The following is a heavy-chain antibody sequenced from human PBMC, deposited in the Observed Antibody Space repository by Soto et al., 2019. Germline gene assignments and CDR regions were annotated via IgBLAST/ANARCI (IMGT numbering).Heavy chain of an antibody. J-gene: IGHJ3*02. V-gene: IGHV4-59*01. CDR1: GGSISSYY. D-gene: IGHD3-9*01. CDR2: IYYSGST. CDR3: ARALILTGYYIHDAFDI. Sequence: QVQLQESGPGLVKPSETLSLTCTVSGGSISSYYWSWIRQPPGKGLEWIGYIYYSGSTNDNPSLKSRVTISVDTSKNQFSLQLSSVTAADTAVYYCARALILTGYYIHDAFDIWGQGTMVTVSS.